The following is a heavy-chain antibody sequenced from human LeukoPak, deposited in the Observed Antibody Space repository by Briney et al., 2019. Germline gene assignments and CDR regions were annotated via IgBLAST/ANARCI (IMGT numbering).Heavy chain of an antibody. CDR2: IIPIFGTA. CDR1: GGTFSSYA. Sequence: GASVKVSCKASGGTFSSYAISWVRQAPGQGLEWMGGIIPIFGTANYAQKFQGRVTITADESTSTAYMELSSLRSEDTAVYYCARELVRRDGYTAGKFDYWGQGTLVTVSS. V-gene: IGHV1-69*13. CDR3: ARELVRRDGYTAGKFDY. J-gene: IGHJ4*02. D-gene: IGHD5-24*01.